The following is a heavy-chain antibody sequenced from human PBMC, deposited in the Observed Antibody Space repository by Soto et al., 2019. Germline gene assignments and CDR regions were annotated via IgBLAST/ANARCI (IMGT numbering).Heavy chain of an antibody. J-gene: IGHJ5*01. Sequence: QVQLVETGGGSVKPGESLRLSCAASGFTFSDYSMNWIRQAPGKGLEWVSYIGSSGSTIYYADSVKGRFTVSRDNAKNSLYLQMNSLRAEDTAVYYCARRLVTARCFDSWGQGTLVTVSS. D-gene: IGHD2-21*01. CDR3: ARRLVTARCFDS. CDR2: IGSSGSTI. V-gene: IGHV3-11*01. CDR1: GFTFSDYS.